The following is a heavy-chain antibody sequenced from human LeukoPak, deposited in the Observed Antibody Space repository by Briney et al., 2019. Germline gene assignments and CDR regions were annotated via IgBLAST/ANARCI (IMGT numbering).Heavy chain of an antibody. D-gene: IGHD1-26*01. CDR3: ATPGRVGADPTTYYFDY. CDR2: ISGSGGST. V-gene: IGHV3-23*01. Sequence: GGSLRLSCAASGFTFSSYAMSWVRQAPGKGLEWVSAISGSGGSTYYADSVKGRFTISRDNSKNTLYLQMNSLRAEDTAVYYCATPGRVGADPTTYYFDYWGQGTLVTVSS. J-gene: IGHJ4*02. CDR1: GFTFSSYA.